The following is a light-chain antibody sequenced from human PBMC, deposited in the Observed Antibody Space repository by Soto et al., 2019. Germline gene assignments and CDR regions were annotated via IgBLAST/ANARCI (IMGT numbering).Light chain of an antibody. V-gene: IGKV1-39*01. CDR1: QGISTY. J-gene: IGKJ1*01. CDR2: AAY. Sequence: DSQMTHSPSSLSASVGDRVTITCRASQGISTYLNWYQQKPGKAPKLLIYAAYSLQSGVPSRFSGSESETDFTLTISSLQPEDFANYSGQQSYSTSWTFGQGTKVEIK. CDR3: QQSYSTSWT.